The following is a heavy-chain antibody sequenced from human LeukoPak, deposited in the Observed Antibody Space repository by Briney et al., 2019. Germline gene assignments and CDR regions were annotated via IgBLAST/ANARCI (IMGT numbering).Heavy chain of an antibody. CDR2: IYPGDSDT. J-gene: IGHJ6*02. V-gene: IGHV5-51*01. Sequence: GVSLQISCQGSGYSFTSYWIGWVRPVPGKGLEWMGIIYPGDSDTRYSPSFQGQVTISADKSISTAYLQWSSLKASDTAMYYCARVLRFLEWFHGMDVWGQGTTVTVSS. D-gene: IGHD3-3*01. CDR1: GYSFTSYW. CDR3: ARVLRFLEWFHGMDV.